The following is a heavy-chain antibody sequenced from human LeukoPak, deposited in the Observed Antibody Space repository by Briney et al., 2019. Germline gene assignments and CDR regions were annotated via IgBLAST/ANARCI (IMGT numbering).Heavy chain of an antibody. J-gene: IGHJ6*02. D-gene: IGHD6-19*01. CDR3: ARDPGGSGWYVGYYYYYGMDV. V-gene: IGHV1-18*01. CDR2: ISAYNGNT. CDR1: GYTFTSYG. Sequence: ASVKVSCKASGYTFTSYGISWVRQAPGQGLEWMGWISAYNGNTNYAQKLQGRVTMTTDTSTSTAYIELRSLRSDDTAVYYCARDPGGSGWYVGYYYYYGMDVWGQGTTVTVSS.